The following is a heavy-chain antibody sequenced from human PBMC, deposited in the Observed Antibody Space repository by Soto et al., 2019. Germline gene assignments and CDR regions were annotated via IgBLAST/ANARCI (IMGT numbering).Heavy chain of an antibody. CDR2: ISSSSSYI. J-gene: IGHJ4*02. CDR1: GFTFSGDN. CDR3: GEDYDSSGYYGY. Sequence: GGSLRLSCAASGFTFSGDNMNWVRQAPGKGLEWVSSISSSSSYIYYADSVKGRFTISSDNAKNSLYLQMNSLRAEDTDVYYCGEDYDSSGYYGYWDQGTLVTVSS. V-gene: IGHV3-21*01. D-gene: IGHD3-22*01.